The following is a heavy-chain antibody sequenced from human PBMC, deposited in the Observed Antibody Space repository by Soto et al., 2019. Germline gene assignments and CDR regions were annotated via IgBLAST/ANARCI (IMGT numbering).Heavy chain of an antibody. D-gene: IGHD6-13*01. CDR2: ISYDGSNK. J-gene: IGHJ4*02. CDR3: ARPLYSNSWWTCDF. V-gene: IGHV3-30-3*01. CDR1: GFTFSNYA. Sequence: PGGSLRLSCAAAGFTFSNYAIHWVRQAPGKGLQWVALISYDGSNKYYADSVTGRFTISRDNSKNTLYLQMNSLRAEDTAVYYCARPLYSNSWWTCDFWGQGTLVTVSS.